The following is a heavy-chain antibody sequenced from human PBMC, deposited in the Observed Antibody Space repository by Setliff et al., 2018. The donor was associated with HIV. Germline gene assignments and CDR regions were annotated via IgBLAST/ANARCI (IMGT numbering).Heavy chain of an antibody. CDR1: GYFFTAYY. J-gene: IGHJ6*04. CDR3: ARRIGFDV. Sequence: ASVKVSCKASGYFFTAYYMHWVRQAPGQGLEWMAWINPNTGGTQYAQKFQGRVTVTRDTSISTAYMELSNLGSEDTAVYYCARRIGFDVWGKGTTVTVSS. D-gene: IGHD3-22*01. CDR2: INPNTGGT. V-gene: IGHV1-2*02.